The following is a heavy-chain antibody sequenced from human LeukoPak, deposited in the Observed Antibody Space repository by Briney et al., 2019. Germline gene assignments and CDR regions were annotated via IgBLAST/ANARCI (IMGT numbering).Heavy chain of an antibody. D-gene: IGHD1-26*01. CDR1: GFTFDDYA. J-gene: IGHJ4*02. CDR3: AKVMGATFDY. V-gene: IGHV3-9*01. Sequence: PGGSLRLSCAASGFTFDDYAMHWVRQAPGKGLEWVSGISWNSGSIGYADSVKGRFTISRDNAKNSLYLQMNSLRAEDTVLYYCAKVMGATFDYWGQGTLVTVSS. CDR2: ISWNSGSI.